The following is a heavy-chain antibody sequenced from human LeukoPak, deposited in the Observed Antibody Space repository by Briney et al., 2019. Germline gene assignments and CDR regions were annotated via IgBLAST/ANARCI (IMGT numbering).Heavy chain of an antibody. CDR1: GFTFSGYS. CDR3: VRESGSSWYFDS. J-gene: IGHJ4*02. V-gene: IGHV3-48*02. CDR2: ISGSGGSI. D-gene: IGHD6-13*01. Sequence: GGSLRLSCAASGFTFSGYSMNWVRQAPGKGLEWVSYISGSGGSIYYADSVKGRFTISRDNAKNSLYLQMNNLTHEDTPVYFCVRESGSSWYFDSWGQGTLVTVSS.